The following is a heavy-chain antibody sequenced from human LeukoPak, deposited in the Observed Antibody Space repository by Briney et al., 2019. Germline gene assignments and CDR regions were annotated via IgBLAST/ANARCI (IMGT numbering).Heavy chain of an antibody. CDR1: GYTFPIYD. Sequence: ASVTVSCKASGYTFPIYDLNWVRQATGQGLEWMGWMNPDSGNTDFAQKFQGRVTMTRNTSISTAYMELSSLTSEDTAVYYCAVHLPGDYLDPWGQGTLVTVSS. CDR2: MNPDSGNT. CDR3: AVHLPGDYLDP. J-gene: IGHJ5*02. V-gene: IGHV1-8*01. D-gene: IGHD4-17*01.